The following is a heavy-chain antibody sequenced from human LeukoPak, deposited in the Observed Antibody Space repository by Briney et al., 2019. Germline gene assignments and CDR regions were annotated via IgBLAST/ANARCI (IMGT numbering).Heavy chain of an antibody. CDR1: GFTFSNYA. Sequence: GGSLRLSCAASGFTFSNYAMNWVRQAPGKGLEWVSAFSGSGGGTYYADSVRGRFTMSRDNSKNTLYLQMNSLRAEDTAVYYCAKDGLDYDSSGYYGDWGQGTLVTVSS. CDR3: AKDGLDYDSSGYYGD. CDR2: FSGSGGGT. J-gene: IGHJ4*02. V-gene: IGHV3-23*01. D-gene: IGHD3-22*01.